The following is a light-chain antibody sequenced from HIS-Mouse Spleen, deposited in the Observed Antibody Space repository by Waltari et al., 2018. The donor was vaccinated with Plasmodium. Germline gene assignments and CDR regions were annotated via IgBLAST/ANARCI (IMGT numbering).Light chain of an antibody. Sequence: DIQMTQSPSSLSASVGGRVAITCRARQSISSYLNWYQQKPGKAPKLLIYAASSLQSGVPSRFSGNGSGTDFTLTISSLQPEDFATYFCQQSYSTWTFGQGTKVEIK. CDR1: QSISSY. CDR2: AAS. CDR3: QQSYSTWT. J-gene: IGKJ1*01. V-gene: IGKV1-39*01.